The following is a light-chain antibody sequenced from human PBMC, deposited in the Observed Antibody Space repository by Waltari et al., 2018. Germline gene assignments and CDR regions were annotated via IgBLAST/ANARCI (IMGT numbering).Light chain of an antibody. V-gene: IGLV2-14*01. CDR3: TSYTSSNTYV. Sequence: QSALTQPASVSGSRGQSITISCTGTSRDVGSYNHVSWYQQPPGKAPKLMIYDVSKRPSGVSNRFSGSKSGNTASLTISGLQAEDEADYYCTSYTSSNTYVFGTGTKVTVL. J-gene: IGLJ1*01. CDR1: SRDVGSYNH. CDR2: DVS.